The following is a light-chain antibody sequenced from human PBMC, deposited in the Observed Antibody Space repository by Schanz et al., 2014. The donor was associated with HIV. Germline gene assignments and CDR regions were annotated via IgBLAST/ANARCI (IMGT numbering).Light chain of an antibody. J-gene: IGLJ2*01. Sequence: QSALTQPASVSGSPGQSITISCSGSDSDVGDYNLVSWYQQHPDKAPKVVIFEVSKRPSGVSDRFSGSKSGNTAFLLVSGLQDEDEADYYCASYGGSNNLLFGGGTKLTVL. V-gene: IGLV2-23*02. CDR1: DSDVGDYNL. CDR3: ASYGGSNNLL. CDR2: EVS.